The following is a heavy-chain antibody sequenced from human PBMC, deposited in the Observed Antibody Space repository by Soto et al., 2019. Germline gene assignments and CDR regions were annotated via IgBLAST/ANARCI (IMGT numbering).Heavy chain of an antibody. D-gene: IGHD6-6*01. CDR3: AKDRWVRSIAAENTFEP. V-gene: IGHV3-23*01. Sequence: QPGGSLTLSCAVSGFTFSSYAMSWVRQAPGKGLQQVSGISGSGSSTYYADAVKDHFTTSRDNSNITLYLQMNSLRAEETSVYYSAKDRWVRSIAAENTFEPWGQGTLVTV. CDR1: GFTFSSYA. CDR2: ISGSGSST. J-gene: IGHJ5*02.